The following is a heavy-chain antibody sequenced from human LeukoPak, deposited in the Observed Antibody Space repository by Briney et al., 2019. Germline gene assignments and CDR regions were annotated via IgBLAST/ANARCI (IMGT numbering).Heavy chain of an antibody. V-gene: IGHV1-8*01. CDR1: GYTFTSYD. D-gene: IGHD3-22*01. CDR3: ARVRTDYYDSSGYWALSY. CDR2: MNPNSGNT. J-gene: IGHJ4*02. Sequence: ASVKVSCKASGYTFTSYDINWVRQATGQGLEWMGWMNPNSGNTGYAQKFQGRVTMTRNTSISTAYMELSSLRSEDTAVYYCARVRTDYYDSSGYWALSYWGQGTLVTVSS.